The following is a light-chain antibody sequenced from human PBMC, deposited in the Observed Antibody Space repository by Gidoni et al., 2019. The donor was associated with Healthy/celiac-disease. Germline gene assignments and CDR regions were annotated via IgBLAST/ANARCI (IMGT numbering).Light chain of an antibody. CDR3: AAWDDSLSGRV. V-gene: IGLV1-47*01. J-gene: IGLJ3*02. CDR2: RNN. Sequence: QSVLTHPPSASGPPCPRVTISCSGSSYNLGSNYGYWYQQPPGTAPKLLIYRNNQRPSGVPDRFSGSKSGTSASLAISGLRSEDEADYYCAAWDDSLSGRVFGGGTKLTVL. CDR1: SYNLGSNY.